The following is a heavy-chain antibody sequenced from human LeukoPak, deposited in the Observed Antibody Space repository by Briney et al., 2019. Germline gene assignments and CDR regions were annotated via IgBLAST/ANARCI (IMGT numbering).Heavy chain of an antibody. CDR3: ASNYYDSSGYYYVDY. Sequence: SVTVSCTASGGTFSSYAISWVRQAPGQGLEWMGGIIPIFGTANYAQKFQGRVTITADESTSTAYMELSSLRSEDTAVYYCASNYYDSSGYYYVDYWGQGTLVTVSS. CDR1: GGTFSSYA. CDR2: IIPIFGTA. J-gene: IGHJ4*02. V-gene: IGHV1-69*01. D-gene: IGHD3-22*01.